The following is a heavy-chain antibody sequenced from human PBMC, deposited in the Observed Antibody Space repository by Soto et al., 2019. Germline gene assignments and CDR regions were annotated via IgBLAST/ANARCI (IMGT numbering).Heavy chain of an antibody. CDR1: GFSLSNARMG. V-gene: IGHV2-26*01. CDR3: ARMPDILWFGELFFDY. Sequence: QVTLKESGPVLVNPTETLTLTCTVSGFSLSNARMGVSWIRQPPGKALEWLAHIFSNDEKSYSTSLKSRLTISKDTSKSQVVLTMTNMDPVDTATYCCARMPDILWFGELFFDYWGQGTLVTVSS. J-gene: IGHJ4*02. CDR2: IFSNDEK. D-gene: IGHD3-10*01.